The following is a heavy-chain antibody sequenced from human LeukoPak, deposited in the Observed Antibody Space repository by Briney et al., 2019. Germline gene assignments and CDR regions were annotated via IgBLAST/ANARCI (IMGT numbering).Heavy chain of an antibody. CDR3: AREGGARQSGAFDI. CDR2: FDPEDGET. D-gene: IGHD2-21*01. Sequence: GASVKVSCKVSGYTLTELSMHWVRQAPGKRLEWMGGFDPEDGETIYAQKFQGRVTITADKSTSTAYMELSSLRSEDTAVYYCAREGGARQSGAFDIWGQGTMVTVSS. J-gene: IGHJ3*02. CDR1: GYTLTELS. V-gene: IGHV1-24*01.